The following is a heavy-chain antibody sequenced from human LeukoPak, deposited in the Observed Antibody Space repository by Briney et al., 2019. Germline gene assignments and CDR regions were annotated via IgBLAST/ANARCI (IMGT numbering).Heavy chain of an antibody. CDR2: IYHSGST. D-gene: IGHD3-22*01. CDR3: ARVYDSSGYRTYYFDY. V-gene: IGHV4-4*02. Sequence: SETLSLTCAVSGGSISSSNWWSWVRQPPGKGLEWIGEIYHSGSTNYNPSLKSRVTISVDKSKNQFSLKLSSVTAADTAVYYCARVYDSSGYRTYYFDYWGQGTLVTVSS. CDR1: GGSISSSNW. J-gene: IGHJ4*02.